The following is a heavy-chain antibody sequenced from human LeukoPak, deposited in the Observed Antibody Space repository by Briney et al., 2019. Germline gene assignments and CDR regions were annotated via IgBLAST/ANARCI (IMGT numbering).Heavy chain of an antibody. Sequence: SETLSLTCAVSGGSISSGGYSWSWVRQPPGKGLEWIGYIYHSGSTYYNPSLKSRVTISVDRSKNQFSLKLSSVTAADTAVYYCARTMVRGAYNWFDPWGQGTLVTVSS. CDR1: GGSISSGGYS. V-gene: IGHV4-30-2*01. D-gene: IGHD3-10*01. CDR2: IYHSGST. CDR3: ARTMVRGAYNWFDP. J-gene: IGHJ5*02.